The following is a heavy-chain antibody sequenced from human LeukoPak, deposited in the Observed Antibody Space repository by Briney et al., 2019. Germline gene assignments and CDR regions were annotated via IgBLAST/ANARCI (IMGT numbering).Heavy chain of an antibody. CDR2: INHSGST. CDR3: ARGAMVRGVRPPSNRFDP. V-gene: IGHV4-34*01. J-gene: IGHJ5*02. Sequence: PSETLSLTCAVYGGSFSGYYWSWIRQPPGKGLEWIGEINHSGSTNYNPSLKSRVTISVDTSKNQFSLKLSSVTAADTAVYYCARGAMVRGVRPPSNRFDPWGQGTLVTVSS. CDR1: GGSFSGYY. D-gene: IGHD3-10*01.